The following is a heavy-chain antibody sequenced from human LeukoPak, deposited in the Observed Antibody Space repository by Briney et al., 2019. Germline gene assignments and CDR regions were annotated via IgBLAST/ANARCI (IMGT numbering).Heavy chain of an antibody. J-gene: IGHJ4*02. CDR3: ARDLHWGPDY. CDR1: GYTFTGYY. D-gene: IGHD7-27*01. Sequence: ASVKVSRKASGYTFTGYYMHLVRQAPGQGLEWMGWINPNTGDTNYAQKFQGRVTVTRDTSISTAYMELSRLRSDDTAVYYCARDLHWGPDYWGQGTLVTVSS. V-gene: IGHV1-2*02. CDR2: INPNTGDT.